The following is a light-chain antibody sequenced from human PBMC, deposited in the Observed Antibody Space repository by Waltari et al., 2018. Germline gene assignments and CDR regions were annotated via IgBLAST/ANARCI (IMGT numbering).Light chain of an antibody. V-gene: IGLV3-21*02. CDR2: DDN. CDR3: QVWDTDDGHLFV. J-gene: IGLJ2*01. Sequence: SYVLTQPPSLSVAPGETAAITCGGDHLLSKTVHWYPQRPGRAPVLVVYDDNDRPPGIPERFSGSNSGNTATLTISRVEAGDDADYYCQVWDTDDGHLFVFGGGTKLTVL. CDR1: HLLSKT.